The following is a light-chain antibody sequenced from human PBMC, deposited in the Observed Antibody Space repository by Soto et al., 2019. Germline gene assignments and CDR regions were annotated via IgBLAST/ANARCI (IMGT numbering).Light chain of an antibody. V-gene: IGLV6-57*04. CDR2: EYN. Sequence: NFMLTQPHSVSESPGKTVTISCTRSSGSIASNYVQWYQQRPGSAPTTVIYEYNQRPSGVPDRFSGSIDSSSNSASLSISGLKTEDEADYYCQSYETGNRVFGGGTKLTVL. J-gene: IGLJ3*02. CDR3: QSYETGNRV. CDR1: SGSIASNY.